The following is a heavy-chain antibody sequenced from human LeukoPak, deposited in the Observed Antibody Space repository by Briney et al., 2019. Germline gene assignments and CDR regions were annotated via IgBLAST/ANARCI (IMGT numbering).Heavy chain of an antibody. CDR2: ISASGGNT. CDR3: ARRAGDYSHPYDY. Sequence: PGGSLRLSCAASGFTFSRYAMTWVRQAPGQGLEWFSSISASGGNTYYADSVKGRFTISRDNSKNTLYLQMNSLRAEDTAIYYCARRAGDYSHPYDYWGQGTLVTVSS. J-gene: IGHJ4*02. V-gene: IGHV3-23*01. D-gene: IGHD3-22*01. CDR1: GFTFSRYA.